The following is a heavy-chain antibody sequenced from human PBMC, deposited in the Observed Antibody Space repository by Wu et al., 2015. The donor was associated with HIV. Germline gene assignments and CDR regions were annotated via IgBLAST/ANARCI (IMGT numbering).Heavy chain of an antibody. D-gene: IGHD6-19*01. J-gene: IGHJ3*02. CDR3: ARDVKSSGWYGDAFDI. CDR2: IIPIFGTA. CDR1: GGTFSSYA. V-gene: IGHV1-69*13. Sequence: QVHLVQSGAEVKKPGSSVKVSCKASGGTFSSYAISWVRQAPGQGLEWMGRIIPIFGTANYAQKFQGRVTITADESTSTAYMELSSLRSEDTAVYYCARDVKSSGWYGDAFDIWGQGTMVTVSS.